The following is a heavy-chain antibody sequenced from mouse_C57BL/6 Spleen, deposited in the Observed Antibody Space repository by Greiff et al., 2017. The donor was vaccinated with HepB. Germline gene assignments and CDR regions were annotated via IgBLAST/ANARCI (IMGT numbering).Heavy chain of an antibody. J-gene: IGHJ1*03. Sequence: GYTFTSYWMHWVKQRPGQGLEWIGYINPSSGYTKYNQKFKDKATVTADKSSSTAYMQLSSLTYEDSAVYYCARNYGSSYWYFDVWGTGTTVTVSS. CDR1: GYTFTSYW. D-gene: IGHD1-1*01. CDR2: INPSSGYT. CDR3: ARNYGSSYWYFDV. V-gene: IGHV1-7*01.